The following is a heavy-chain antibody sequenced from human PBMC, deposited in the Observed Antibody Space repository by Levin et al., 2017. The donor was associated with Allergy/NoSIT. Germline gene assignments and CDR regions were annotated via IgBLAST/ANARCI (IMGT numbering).Heavy chain of an antibody. V-gene: IGHV1-2*02. CDR2: LLPPLCRP. J-gene: IGHJ5*01. D-gene: IGHD1-26*01. Sequence: ASFKVSCKTWGERGTDYEEKGGGEEGGKGLEWMVFLLPPLCRPPSAQPFQGRISMTRDTSLSASYLELSSLRPDDTAVYYCARDNEVGDNTYTWFDSWGPGTLVTVSS. CDR1: GERGTDYE. CDR3: ARDNEVGDNTYTWFDS.